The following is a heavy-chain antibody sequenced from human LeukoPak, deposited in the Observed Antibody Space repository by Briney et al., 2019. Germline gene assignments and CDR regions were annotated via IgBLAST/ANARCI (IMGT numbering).Heavy chain of an antibody. Sequence: SETLSLTCTVSGGSISSGSYYWSWIRQPAGKGLEWIGRIYTGGSTNYNPSLKSRVTISVDMAKNQFSLTLSSVTAADTAVYYCARDSPQSSGWVGFDYWGQGTLVTVSS. CDR1: GGSISSGSYY. CDR2: IYTGGST. V-gene: IGHV4-61*02. D-gene: IGHD6-19*01. J-gene: IGHJ4*02. CDR3: ARDSPQSSGWVGFDY.